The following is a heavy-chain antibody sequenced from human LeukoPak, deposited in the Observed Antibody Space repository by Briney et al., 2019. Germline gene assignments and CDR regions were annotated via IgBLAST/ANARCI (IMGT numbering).Heavy chain of an antibody. CDR1: GFTFSDHY. CDR2: TRNKANSYTT. V-gene: IGHV3-72*01. CDR3: ARGRYYYDSSGYYSYYFDY. D-gene: IGHD3-22*01. J-gene: IGHJ4*02. Sequence: GGSLRLSCAASGFTFSDHYMDWVRQAPGKGLEWVGRTRNKANSYTTEYAASVKGRFTISRDDSKNSLYLQMNSLKTEDTAVYYCARGRYYYDSSGYYSYYFDYWGQGTLVTVSS.